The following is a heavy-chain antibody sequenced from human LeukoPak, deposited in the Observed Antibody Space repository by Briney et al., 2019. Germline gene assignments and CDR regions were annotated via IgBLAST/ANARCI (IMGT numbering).Heavy chain of an antibody. CDR2: INPSGGST. Sequence: ASVKVSCXASGYTFTSYYMHWVRQAPGQGLEWMGIINPSGGSTSYAQKFQGRVTMTRDTSTSTVYMELSSLRSEDTAVYYCARAPTYYYDSSGYSPDYWGQGTLVTVSS. V-gene: IGHV1-46*01. CDR3: ARAPTYYYDSSGYSPDY. J-gene: IGHJ4*02. CDR1: GYTFTSYY. D-gene: IGHD3-22*01.